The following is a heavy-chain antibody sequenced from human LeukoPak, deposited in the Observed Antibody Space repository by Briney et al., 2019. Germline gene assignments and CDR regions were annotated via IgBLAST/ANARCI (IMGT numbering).Heavy chain of an antibody. CDR1: GFSFSDYS. D-gene: IGHD6-19*01. J-gene: IGHJ4*02. CDR2: IISSTTYT. Sequence: PGGSLRLSCAASGFSFSDYSMNWVRRAPGKGLEWVSSIISSTTYTYYADSVRGRFTISSDNAKSSLYLQMNSLRPEDTAVYYCARVDSSGWYHNDYWGQGTLVTVSS. CDR3: ARVDSSGWYHNDY. V-gene: IGHV3-21*01.